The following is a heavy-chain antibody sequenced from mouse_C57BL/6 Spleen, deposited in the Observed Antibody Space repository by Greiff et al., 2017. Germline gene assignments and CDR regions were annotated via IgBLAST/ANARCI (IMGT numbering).Heavy chain of an antibody. CDR3: ARDQGAYDYAFDY. CDR2: ISDGGSYT. V-gene: IGHV5-4*01. Sequence: DVKLVESGGGLVKPGASLKLSCAASGFTFSSYSMSWVRQTPEKSLEWVATISDGGSYTYYPDNVKGRFTISRDNAKNNLYLQMSHLKSEDTAMYYCARDQGAYDYAFDYWGQGTTLTVSS. CDR1: GFTFSSYS. J-gene: IGHJ2*01. D-gene: IGHD2-4*01.